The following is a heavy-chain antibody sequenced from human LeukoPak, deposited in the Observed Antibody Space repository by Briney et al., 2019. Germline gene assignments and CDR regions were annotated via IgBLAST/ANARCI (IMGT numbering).Heavy chain of an antibody. D-gene: IGHD3-10*01. CDR3: ARGGRYIRRRLDV. CDR1: GGSISSYY. CDR2: IYSSGGT. V-gene: IGHV4-59*01. Sequence: PETLSLTCTVSGGSISSYYWSWIRQPPGKGLEWIGYIYSSGGTNYSPSLKSRVTISVDTSKNQFSLKVSSVTAADTAVYYCARGGRYIRRRLDVWGQGTTVTVSS. J-gene: IGHJ6*02.